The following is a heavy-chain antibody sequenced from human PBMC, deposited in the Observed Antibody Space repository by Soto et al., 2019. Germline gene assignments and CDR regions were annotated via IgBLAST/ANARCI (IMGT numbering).Heavy chain of an antibody. CDR1: GFTFGSYA. V-gene: IGHV3-64*04. CDR2: ISSSRSNT. D-gene: IGHD3-22*01. J-gene: IGHJ4*02. Sequence: PGGSLRLSCSASGFTFGSYAMHWVRQAPGKGLEYVSAISSSRSNTYYADSVKGRFTISRDNSKNTLYLQMNSLRAEDTAVYYCARDRTYYYDSSAYQPLDYWGQGTLVTVSS. CDR3: ARDRTYYYDSSAYQPLDY.